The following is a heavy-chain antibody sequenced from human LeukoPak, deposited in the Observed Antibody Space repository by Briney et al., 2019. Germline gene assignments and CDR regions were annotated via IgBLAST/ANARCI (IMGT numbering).Heavy chain of an antibody. V-gene: IGHV3-33*01. D-gene: IGHD1-1*01. CDR1: GFTFSNYV. CDR3: VRKLTGTTFFDY. CDR2: IWYDASNK. Sequence: GGSLRLSCAASGFTFSNYVMHWVRPAPGKGLEWVAVIWYDASNKYYADSVKGRFTISRDNSMNTLYLQMNSLRADDTAVYYCVRKLTGTTFFDYWGQGTLVTVSS. J-gene: IGHJ4*02.